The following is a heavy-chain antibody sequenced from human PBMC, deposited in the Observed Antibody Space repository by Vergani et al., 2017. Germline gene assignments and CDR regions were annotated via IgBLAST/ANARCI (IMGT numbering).Heavy chain of an antibody. Sequence: QLVESGGGLVQPGGSLRLSCAASTVNFDDYAMHWVRQFPGKGLEWVSGISWDNSGIVYADSVKGRFTISRDNSKSTLYLQMNSLRTEDTAVYYCATKSCGTPGCQIGYFREWGQGTLVTVSS. CDR1: TVNFDDYA. D-gene: IGHD1-1*01. V-gene: IGHV3-9*01. CDR3: ATKSCGTPGCQIGYFRE. CDR2: ISWDNSGI. J-gene: IGHJ1*01.